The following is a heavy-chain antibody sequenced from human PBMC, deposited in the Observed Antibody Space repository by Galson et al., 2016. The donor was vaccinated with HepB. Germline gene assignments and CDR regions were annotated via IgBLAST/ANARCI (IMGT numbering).Heavy chain of an antibody. J-gene: IGHJ6*04. V-gene: IGHV3-21*01. CDR3: ARGKFDCSGGTCHYYGMDV. Sequence: SLRLSRAAYGFIFSSYNMNWVRQAPGKGLEWVSSISIGSSYIYYADSVKGRFTISRDNAKNSLYLQMNSLTAGASAVYYCARGKFDCSGGTCHYYGMDVWGKGTTVTVSS. CDR1: GFIFSSYN. D-gene: IGHD2-15*01. CDR2: ISIGSSYI.